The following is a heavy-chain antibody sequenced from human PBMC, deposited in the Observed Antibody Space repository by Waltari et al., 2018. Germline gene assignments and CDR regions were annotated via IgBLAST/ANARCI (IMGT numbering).Heavy chain of an antibody. J-gene: IGHJ4*02. CDR1: GYNFTNYD. CDR3: ARTYYDFWTGSYWVHYFDD. D-gene: IGHD3-3*01. V-gene: IGHV1-8*01. CDR2: RNPDSGNT. Sequence: QVQLVQSGAEVKKPGASVKVSCKASGYNFTNYDISWLRQAAGQGLEWMGWRNPDSGNTGYAQRIQGRVTMTRNTSISTAYMELSSLRSEDTAVYYCARTYYDFWTGSYWVHYFDDWGQGTLVTVSS.